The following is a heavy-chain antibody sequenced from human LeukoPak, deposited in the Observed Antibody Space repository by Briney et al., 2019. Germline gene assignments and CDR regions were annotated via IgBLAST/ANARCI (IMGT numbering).Heavy chain of an antibody. CDR2: RKQEGSEK. V-gene: IGHV3-7*04. CDR1: GFTYSSYW. Sequence: TGGSLRHSCAASGFTYSSYWMTCVRQAPGKGLEGVAKRKQEGSEKYYVVCVRGRITISRDNAKNSLYLQMNSLRAEDTAVYSCARWWPFYSSSWYDETWGQGTLVTVSS. CDR3: ARWWPFYSSSWYDET. J-gene: IGHJ4*02. D-gene: IGHD6-13*01.